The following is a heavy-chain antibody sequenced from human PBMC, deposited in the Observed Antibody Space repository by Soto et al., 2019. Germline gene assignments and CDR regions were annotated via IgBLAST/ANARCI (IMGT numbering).Heavy chain of an antibody. V-gene: IGHV3-23*01. J-gene: IGHJ6*02. CDR1: GFTFSSSV. Sequence: GGSLRLSCEASGFTFSSSVMTWVRLVPGKGPEWVSSISASGDRTYYADPVRGRLSMSRDNSKNTLYLQMNSLRAEDTAIYYCAKCQDTDGYYFHGIDVWGQGTTVTVSS. D-gene: IGHD4-17*01. CDR2: ISASGDRT. CDR3: AKCQDTDGYYFHGIDV.